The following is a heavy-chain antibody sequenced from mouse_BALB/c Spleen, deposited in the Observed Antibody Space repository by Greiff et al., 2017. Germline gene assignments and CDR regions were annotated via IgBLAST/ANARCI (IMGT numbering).Heavy chain of an antibody. Sequence: VQLVESGPGLVAPSQSLSITCTVSGFSLTSYGVHWVRQPPGKGLEWLGVIWAGGSTNYNSALMSRLSISKDNSKSQVFLKMNSLQTDDTAMYYCADYGSAWFAYWGQGTLVTVSA. D-gene: IGHD1-1*01. V-gene: IGHV2-9*02. CDR2: IWAGGST. CDR3: ADYGSAWFAY. J-gene: IGHJ3*01. CDR1: GFSLTSYG.